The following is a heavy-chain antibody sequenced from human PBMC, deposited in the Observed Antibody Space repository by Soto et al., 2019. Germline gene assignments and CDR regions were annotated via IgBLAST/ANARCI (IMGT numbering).Heavy chain of an antibody. J-gene: IGHJ3*02. D-gene: IGHD6-19*01. Sequence: PGGSLRLSCAASGFTFSSYAMSCVRQAPGKGLEGVSASSGSGGITYYADSVNGRLTISGDNSKNPLYLQMNSLRAEDTAVYYSAKSPRIAVAGLDAFDIWGQGTMVTVSS. V-gene: IGHV3-23*01. CDR2: SSGSGGIT. CDR3: AKSPRIAVAGLDAFDI. CDR1: GFTFSSYA.